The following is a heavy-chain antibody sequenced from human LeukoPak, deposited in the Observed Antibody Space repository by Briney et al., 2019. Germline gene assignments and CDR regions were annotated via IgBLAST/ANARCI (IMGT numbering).Heavy chain of an antibody. CDR2: IDSDGSTT. Sequence: GGSLRLSCAVSGFTLSSYWMHWVRQAPGKGLVWVSRIDSDGSTTDYADSVKGRFTISRDNANNTLYLQMNSLRAEDASVYYCARGLTLLGYCSSTSCLMNYWGQGTLVTVSS. D-gene: IGHD2-2*01. V-gene: IGHV3-74*01. CDR3: ARGLTLLGYCSSTSCLMNY. CDR1: GFTLSSYW. J-gene: IGHJ4*02.